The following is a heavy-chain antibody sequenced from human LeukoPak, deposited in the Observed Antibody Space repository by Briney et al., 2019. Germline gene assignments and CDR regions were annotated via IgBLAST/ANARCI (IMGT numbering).Heavy chain of an antibody. Sequence: GGSLRLTCAASGFTFSSYGMHWVRQAPGKGLEWVAVISYDGSNKYYADSVKGRFTISRDNSKNTLYLQMNSLRAEDTAVYYCARDHEQQLVPTYFDYWGQGTLVTVSS. J-gene: IGHJ4*02. CDR1: GFTFSSYG. CDR2: ISYDGSNK. V-gene: IGHV3-30*03. D-gene: IGHD6-13*01. CDR3: ARDHEQQLVPTYFDY.